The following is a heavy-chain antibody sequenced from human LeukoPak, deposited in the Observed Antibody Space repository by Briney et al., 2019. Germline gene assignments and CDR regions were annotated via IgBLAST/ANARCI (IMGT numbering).Heavy chain of an antibody. CDR1: GFTFSSYA. CDR2: ISGSGGST. CDR3: AKGSITIFGVEKNWFDP. J-gene: IGHJ5*02. D-gene: IGHD3-3*01. V-gene: IGHV3-23*01. Sequence: PGGSLTLSCAASGFTFSSYAMSWVRQAPGKGLEWVSAISGSGGSTYYADSVKGRFTISRDNSKNTLYLQMNSLRAEDTAVYYWAKGSITIFGVEKNWFDPWGQGTLVTVSS.